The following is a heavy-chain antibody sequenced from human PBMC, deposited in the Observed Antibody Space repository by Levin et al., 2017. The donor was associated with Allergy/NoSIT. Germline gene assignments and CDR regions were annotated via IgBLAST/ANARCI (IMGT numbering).Heavy chain of an antibody. J-gene: IGHJ4*02. D-gene: IGHD2-15*01. CDR3: ARVDCGGGSCYSSY. CDR1: GFNFSTYG. Sequence: GGSLRLSCAASGFNFSTYGMHWVRQAPGKGLEWVAVIWFDGSNKYYTDSVKGRFTVSRDNSKNTLYLQMNSLRADDTALYYCARVDCGGGSCYSSYWGQGTLVTVSS. CDR2: IWFDGSNK. V-gene: IGHV3-33*01.